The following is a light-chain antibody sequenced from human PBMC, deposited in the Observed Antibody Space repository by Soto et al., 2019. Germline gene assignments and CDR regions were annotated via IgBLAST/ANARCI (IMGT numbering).Light chain of an antibody. Sequence: LTQSPGTLSLSPGERATLSCRASQSVSSSYLAWYQQKPGQAPRLLIYGASSRATGIPDRFSGSGSRTDFSLTISRLEPEDFAVYYCHQYGSSPYTFGQGTKLEIK. CDR2: GAS. CDR1: QSVSSSY. V-gene: IGKV3-20*01. J-gene: IGKJ2*01. CDR3: HQYGSSPYT.